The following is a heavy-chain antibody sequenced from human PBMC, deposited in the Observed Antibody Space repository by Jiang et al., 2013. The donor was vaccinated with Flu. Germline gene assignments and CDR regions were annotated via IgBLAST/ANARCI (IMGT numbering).Heavy chain of an antibody. CDR1: GGSFTGYY. CDR3: ARGKGRGVKYFQQ. CDR2: INHLGST. Sequence: LLKPSETLSLTCAVYGGSFTGYYWSWIRQPPGKGLEWIGEINHLGSTNYNPSLKSRVTISIDTSKNQFSLKLNSVTAADTAVYYCARGKGRGVKYFQQWGQGTLVTVSS. J-gene: IGHJ1*01. V-gene: IGHV4-34*01. D-gene: IGHD3-10*01.